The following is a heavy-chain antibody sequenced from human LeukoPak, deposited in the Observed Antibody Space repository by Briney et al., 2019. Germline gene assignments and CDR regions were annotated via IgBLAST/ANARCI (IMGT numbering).Heavy chain of an antibody. Sequence: PGGSLRLSCAASGFTVSSNYMSWVRQAPGKGLEWLSVIYSGGNTYYADSVKGRFTIFRDNSKNTLYLQMNSLRAEDTAVYYCARAPYYYGSGSYHAPYYFDYWGQGTLVTVSS. D-gene: IGHD3-10*01. CDR1: GFTVSSNY. CDR2: IYSGGNT. J-gene: IGHJ4*02. V-gene: IGHV3-53*01. CDR3: ARAPYYYGSGSYHAPYYFDY.